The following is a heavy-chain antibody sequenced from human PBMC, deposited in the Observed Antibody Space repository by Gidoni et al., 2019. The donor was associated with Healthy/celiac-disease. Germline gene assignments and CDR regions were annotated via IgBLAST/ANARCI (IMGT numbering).Heavy chain of an antibody. Sequence: QLQLQESGPGLVKPSETLSLTCTVSGGSFSTSSSYWGWIRQPPGQGLEWIVSIYYSGSTYYNPSLKCRVTISVDTSTNRFSLELSAVNAADTAVYYCARHSVVVTAGFDYWGQGTLVTVSS. D-gene: IGHD2-21*02. J-gene: IGHJ4*02. CDR1: GGSFSTSSSY. V-gene: IGHV4-39*01. CDR2: IYYSGST. CDR3: ARHSVVVTAGFDY.